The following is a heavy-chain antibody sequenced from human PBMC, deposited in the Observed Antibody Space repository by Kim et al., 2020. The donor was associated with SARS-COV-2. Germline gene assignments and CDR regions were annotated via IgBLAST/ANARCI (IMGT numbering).Heavy chain of an antibody. V-gene: IGHV4-39*01. Sequence: YYNPSLKSRVTISVDTSKNQFSLKLSSVTAADTAVYYCARLYSSGYYVDYWGQGTLVTVSS. J-gene: IGHJ4*02. D-gene: IGHD3-22*01. CDR3: ARLYSSGYYVDY.